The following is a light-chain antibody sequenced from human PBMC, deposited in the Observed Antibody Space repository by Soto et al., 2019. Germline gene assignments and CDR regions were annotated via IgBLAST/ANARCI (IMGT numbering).Light chain of an antibody. CDR3: QRYNSAPPGVT. CDR2: AAS. V-gene: IGKV1-27*01. Sequence: DIQMTQSPSSLSASVGDRVTITCRASQGISSYLAWYQQKPGKVPNLLIYAASTLQSGVPSRFSGSGSGTDFTLTISSLQPEDVATYSCQRYNSAPPGVTFGPGTKVDIK. CDR1: QGISSY. J-gene: IGKJ3*01.